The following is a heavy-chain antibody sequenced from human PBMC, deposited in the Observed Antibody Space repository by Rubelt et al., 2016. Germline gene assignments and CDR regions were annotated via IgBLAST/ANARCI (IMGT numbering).Heavy chain of an antibody. CDR1: GGSVSSGSYY. CDR3: AGEYGMDV. J-gene: IGHJ6*02. CDR2: IYYSGST. V-gene: IGHV4-61*01. D-gene: IGHD3-10*01. Sequence: QVQLQESGPGLVKPSETLSLTCTVSGGSVSSGSYYWSWIRQPPGKGLERIGYIYYSGSTNYNPSLKSRVTISVATSKKHFSLKLSSVTAADTAVYYCAGEYGMDVWGQGTTVTVSS.